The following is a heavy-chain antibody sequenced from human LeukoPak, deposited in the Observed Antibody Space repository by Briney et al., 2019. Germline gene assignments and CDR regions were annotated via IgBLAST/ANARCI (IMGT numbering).Heavy chain of an antibody. CDR1: GFTFSSYA. D-gene: IGHD2-2*01. Sequence: GGSLRLSCAASGFTFSSYAMHWVRQAPGKGLEWVAVISSDGSHKYYADSVKGRFTISRDNSKNTLYLQMNSLRAEDTAVYYCAWPPAPWGQGTLVTVSS. V-gene: IGHV3-30*04. J-gene: IGHJ4*02. CDR2: ISSDGSHK. CDR3: AWPPAP.